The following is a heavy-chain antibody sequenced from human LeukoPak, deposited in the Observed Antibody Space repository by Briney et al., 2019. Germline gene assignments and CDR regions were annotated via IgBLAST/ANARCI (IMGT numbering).Heavy chain of an antibody. CDR2: ISYSGRP. CDR3: ATPLLGYAFDY. V-gene: IGHV4-39*07. D-gene: IGHD2-8*01. Sequence: SETLSLTCTVSGGSISSSNYYWDWIRQPPGKGLEWIGSISYSGRPYYNPSLKSRVTISVDTSKNQFSLKLSSVTAADTAVYYCATPLLGYAFDYWGQGTLVTVSS. CDR1: GGSISSSNYY. J-gene: IGHJ4*02.